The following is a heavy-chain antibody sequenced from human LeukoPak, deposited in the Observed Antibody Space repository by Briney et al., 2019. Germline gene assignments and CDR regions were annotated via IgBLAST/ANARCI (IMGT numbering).Heavy chain of an antibody. CDR1: GFTFSSYS. D-gene: IGHD3-10*01. V-gene: IGHV3-48*04. CDR2: ISSSSSTI. CDR3: ARERAYGSGSLGY. Sequence: PGGSLRLSCAASGFTFSSYSMNWVRQAPGKGLEWVSYISSSSSTIYYAGSVKGRFTISRDNAKNSLYLQMNSLRAEDTAVYYCARERAYGSGSLGYWGQGTLVTVSS. J-gene: IGHJ4*02.